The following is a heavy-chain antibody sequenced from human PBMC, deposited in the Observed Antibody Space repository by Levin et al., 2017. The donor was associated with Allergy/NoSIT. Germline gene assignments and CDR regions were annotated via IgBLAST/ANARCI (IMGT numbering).Heavy chain of an antibody. CDR3: ARYNYGSGSYNDAFDI. CDR1: GFTFSSYW. CDR2: IKQDGSEK. V-gene: IGHV3-7*02. Sequence: GESLKISCAASGFTFSSYWMSWVRQAPGKGLEWVANIKQDGSEKYYVDSVKGRFTISRDNAKNSLYLQMNSLRAEDTAVYYCARYNYGSGSYNDAFDIWGQGTMVTVSS. D-gene: IGHD3-10*01. J-gene: IGHJ3*02.